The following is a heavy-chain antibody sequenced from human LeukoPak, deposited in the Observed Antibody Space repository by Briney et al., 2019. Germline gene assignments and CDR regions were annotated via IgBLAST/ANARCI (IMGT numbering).Heavy chain of an antibody. Sequence: GGSLRLSCAASVFTFSIYSMNWVRRAPGKGLEWVSYISSGESSIYYADSVKGRFTISRHNAKHALYLQMNSLRAEDTAVYYCARLVGRIMGIRGHSEDWGQGTLVTLSS. CDR1: VFTFSIYS. J-gene: IGHJ4*02. CDR3: ARLVGRIMGIRGHSED. D-gene: IGHD1-26*01. V-gene: IGHV3-48*04. CDR2: ISSGESSI.